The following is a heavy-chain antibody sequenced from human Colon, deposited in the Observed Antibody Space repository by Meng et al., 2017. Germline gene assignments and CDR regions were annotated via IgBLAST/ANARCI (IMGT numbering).Heavy chain of an antibody. V-gene: IGHV4-61*02. CDR3: AITGTNASYHYFDY. CDR2: IYASGNT. Sequence: SETLSLTCTVSGCSINSGSYYWSWIRQPAGEGLEWVVRIYASGNTNYNPSLKSRVTMSLDTSNNQFSLRLTSVTAADTAVYYCAITGTNASYHYFDYWGQGTLVTVSS. J-gene: IGHJ4*02. CDR1: GCSINSGSYY. D-gene: IGHD2-8*01.